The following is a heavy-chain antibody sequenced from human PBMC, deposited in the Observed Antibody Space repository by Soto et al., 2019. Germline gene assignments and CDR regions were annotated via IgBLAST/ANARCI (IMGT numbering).Heavy chain of an antibody. CDR3: ARAMHDYSNYWFDP. CDR2: INSDGSST. V-gene: IGHV3-74*01. D-gene: IGHD4-4*01. Sequence: GGSLRLSCAASGFTFSSYWMHWVRQAPGKGLVWVSRINSDGSSTSYADSVKGRFTISRDNAKNTLYLQMNSLSAEDTAVYYCARAMHDYSNYWFDPWGQGTLVTVSS. CDR1: GFTFSSYW. J-gene: IGHJ5*02.